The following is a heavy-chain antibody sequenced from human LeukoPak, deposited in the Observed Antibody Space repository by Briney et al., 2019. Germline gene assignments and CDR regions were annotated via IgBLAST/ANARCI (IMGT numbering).Heavy chain of an antibody. Sequence: SETLSLTCAVYGESFSGHFWSWVRQPPGKGLEWIGYIYFNGNTNYHPSLKSRVTISVDTSKDQFYMRLSSVTAAGTAVYYCARHLRGYLNHYHYGMDVGGQGTTVTVSS. CDR3: ARHLRGYLNHYHYGMDV. CDR2: IYFNGNT. D-gene: IGHD1-26*01. V-gene: IGHV4-59*08. CDR1: GESFSGHF. J-gene: IGHJ6*02.